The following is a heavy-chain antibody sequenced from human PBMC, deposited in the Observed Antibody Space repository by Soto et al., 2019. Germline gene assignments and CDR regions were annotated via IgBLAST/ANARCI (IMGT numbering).Heavy chain of an antibody. CDR2: IYYSGST. J-gene: IGHJ4*02. CDR1: GGSISSGDYY. CDR3: ARVRYYYGSGSYIASPQFDY. Sequence: SETLSLTCTVSGGSISSGDYYWSWIRQPPGKGLEWIGYIYYSGSTYYNPSLKSRVTISVDTSKNQFSLKLSSVTAADTAVYYCARVRYYYGSGSYIASPQFDYWGQGTLVTVS. V-gene: IGHV4-30-4*01. D-gene: IGHD3-10*01.